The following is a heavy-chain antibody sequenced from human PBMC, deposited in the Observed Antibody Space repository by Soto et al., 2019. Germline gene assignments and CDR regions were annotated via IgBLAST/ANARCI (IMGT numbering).Heavy chain of an antibody. D-gene: IGHD6-19*01. J-gene: IGHJ6*02. V-gene: IGHV5-10-1*01. CDR1: GYSFTSYW. CDR2: IDPSDSYT. CDR3: ARLKRSSGWTRGSHYYYGMDV. Sequence: GESLKISCKGSGYSFTSYWISWVRQMPGKGLEWMGRIDPSDSYTNYSPSFQGHVTISADKSISTAYLQWSSLKASDTAMYYCARLKRSSGWTRGSHYYYGMDVWGQGTTVTVSS.